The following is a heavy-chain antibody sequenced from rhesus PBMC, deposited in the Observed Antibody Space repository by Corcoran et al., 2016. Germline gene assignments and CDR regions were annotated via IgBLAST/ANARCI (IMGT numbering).Heavy chain of an antibody. CDR2: ISGSSGST. D-gene: IGHD5-12*01. V-gene: IGHV4-65*01. J-gene: IGHJ4*01. Sequence: QVQLQESGPGLVKPSETLSLTCAVSGGSISSSNRWSWFRPPPGKGLKGIGYISGSSGSTYYNPSLKRRVTLSTDTSKNQFSLKLSSVTAADTAVYYCARVLSGSFDYWGQGVLVTVSS. CDR3: ARVLSGSFDY. CDR1: GGSISSSNR.